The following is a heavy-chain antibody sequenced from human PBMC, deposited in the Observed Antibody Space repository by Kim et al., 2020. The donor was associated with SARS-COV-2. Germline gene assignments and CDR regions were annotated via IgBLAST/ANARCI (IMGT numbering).Heavy chain of an antibody. D-gene: IGHD6-6*01. CDR1: GFTFDDYA. Sequence: GGSLRLSCAASGFTFDDYAMHWVRQAPGKGLEWVSGISWNSGSIGYADSVKGRFTISRDNAKNSLYLQMNSLRAEDTALYYCAKGGYSSSSPADYWGQGT. J-gene: IGHJ4*02. CDR2: ISWNSGSI. CDR3: AKGGYSSSSPADY. V-gene: IGHV3-9*01.